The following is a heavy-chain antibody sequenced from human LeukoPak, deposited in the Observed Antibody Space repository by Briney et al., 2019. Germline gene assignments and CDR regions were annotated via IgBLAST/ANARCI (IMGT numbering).Heavy chain of an antibody. CDR3: AREAPYYYDSSGYYHLRLFDY. D-gene: IGHD3-22*01. CDR1: GGSVSSGSYY. Sequence: SETLSLTCTVSGGSVSSGSYYWSWIRQSPGTGLEWIGYIYYSGSTNYNPSLKSRVTISVDTSKNQFSLKLSSVTAADTAVYYCAREAPYYYDSSGYYHLRLFDYWGQGTLVTVSS. CDR2: IYYSGST. V-gene: IGHV4-61*01. J-gene: IGHJ4*02.